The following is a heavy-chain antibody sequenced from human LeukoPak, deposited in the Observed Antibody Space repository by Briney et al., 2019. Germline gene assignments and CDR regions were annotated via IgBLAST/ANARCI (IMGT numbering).Heavy chain of an antibody. CDR1: GYTLTELS. J-gene: IGHJ4*02. Sequence: ASVKVSCKVSGYTLTELSMHWVRQAPGKGLEWMGGFDPEDGETIYAQKFQGRVTMTRNTSISTAYMELSSLRSEDTAVYYCARGWQGASGIDYWGQGTLVTVSS. V-gene: IGHV1-24*01. CDR3: ARGWQGASGIDY. D-gene: IGHD3-10*01. CDR2: FDPEDGET.